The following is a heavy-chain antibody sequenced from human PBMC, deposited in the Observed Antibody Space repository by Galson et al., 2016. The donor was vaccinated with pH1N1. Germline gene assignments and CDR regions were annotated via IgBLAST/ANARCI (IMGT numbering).Heavy chain of an antibody. J-gene: IGHJ3*02. Sequence: QSGAEVKKPGESLKISCQGSGNTFSTSWIGWVRQMPGKGLEWMGIISLGGSYIRYRPSFQGQVSITADKSLNPGSRQWGSLKAADTAIYYCARQNDYGDYRGDAFDSWGQGTMVTVSS. CDR3: ARQNDYGDYRGDAFDS. CDR1: GNTFSTSW. CDR2: ISLGGSYI. V-gene: IGHV5-51*01. D-gene: IGHD4-17*01.